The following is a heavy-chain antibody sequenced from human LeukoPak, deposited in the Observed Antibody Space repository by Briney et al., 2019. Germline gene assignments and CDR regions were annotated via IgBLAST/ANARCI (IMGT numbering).Heavy chain of an antibody. J-gene: IGHJ4*02. CDR2: IYYSGSA. D-gene: IGHD6-6*01. CDR1: GGSISSSSYY. CDR3: PRRSSSPQILIDY. V-gene: IGHV4-39*01. Sequence: KPSETLSLTCTVSGGSISSSSYYWGWIRQPPGKGLEWIVSIYYSGSAYYNPSLKRRVTICENTSKNQFSLKLSSGTAADTAVYFCPRRSSSPQILIDYWGQGTLVTVSS.